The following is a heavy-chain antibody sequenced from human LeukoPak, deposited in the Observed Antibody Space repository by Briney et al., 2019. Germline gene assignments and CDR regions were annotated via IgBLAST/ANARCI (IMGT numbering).Heavy chain of an antibody. Sequence: GGSLRLSCAASGFTFSSYWMHWVRQAPGKGLVWVSRINSDGSSTNYADSVKGRFTISRDNAKNTLYLQMNSLRAEDTAVYYCARAEYSSSSRHFDYWGQGTLVTVSS. CDR3: ARAEYSSSSRHFDY. V-gene: IGHV3-74*01. D-gene: IGHD6-6*01. CDR1: GFTFSSYW. J-gene: IGHJ4*02. CDR2: INSDGSST.